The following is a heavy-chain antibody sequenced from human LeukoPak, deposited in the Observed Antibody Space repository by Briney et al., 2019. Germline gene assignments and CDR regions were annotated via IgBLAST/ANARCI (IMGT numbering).Heavy chain of an antibody. D-gene: IGHD5-18*01. J-gene: IGHJ2*01. CDR2: INHSGST. CDR3: ARGRRYSSQHLDL. V-gene: IGHV4-34*01. CDR1: GGSFSGYY. Sequence: SETLSLTCAVYGGSFSGYYWSWIRQPPGKGLEWIGEINHSGSTNYNPSLKSRVTISVDTSKNQFSLKLSSVTAADTAVYYCARGRRYSSQHLDLWGRGTLVTVSS.